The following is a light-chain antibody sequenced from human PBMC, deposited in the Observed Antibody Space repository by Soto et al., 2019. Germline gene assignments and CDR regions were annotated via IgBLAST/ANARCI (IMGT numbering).Light chain of an antibody. CDR2: ANS. J-gene: IGLJ1*01. V-gene: IGLV1-40*01. CDR1: SSHFGAGFD. Sequence: QSVLMQPPSVSGAPGQRVTISCTGSSSHFGAGFDVHWYQQFPGTAPKLLIYANSNRPSGVPDRFSGSKSGTSASLAITGLQAEDEADYYCCSFTSSNTHVFGTGTKLTVL. CDR3: CSFTSSNTHV.